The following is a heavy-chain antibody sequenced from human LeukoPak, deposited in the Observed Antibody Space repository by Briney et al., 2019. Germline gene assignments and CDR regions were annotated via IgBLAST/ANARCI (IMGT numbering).Heavy chain of an antibody. CDR3: ARGLTMIVEAYYFDY. V-gene: IGHV1-69*02. D-gene: IGHD3-22*01. CDR1: GGTFSSYT. CDR2: IIPILGIA. J-gene: IGHJ4*02. Sequence: ASVKVSCKASGGTFSSYTINWGRQAPGQGLEWMGRIIPILGIANYAQKFQGRVTITADKSTGTAYMELRSLRSEDTAVYYCARGLTMIVEAYYFDYWGQGTLVTVSS.